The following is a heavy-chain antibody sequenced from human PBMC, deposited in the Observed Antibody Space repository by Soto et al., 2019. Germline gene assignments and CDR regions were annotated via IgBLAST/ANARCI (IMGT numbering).Heavy chain of an antibody. J-gene: IGHJ6*03. V-gene: IGHV4-34*01. Sequence: QVQLQQWGAGLLKPSETLSLTCAVYGGSFSGYYWSWIRQPPGKGLEWIGEINHSGSTNYNPSLKSRVTKSVDTSKNQFSLKLSSVTAADTAVYYCARGRGVVVPAARYMDVWGKGTTVTVSS. CDR1: GGSFSGYY. CDR3: ARGRGVVVPAARYMDV. CDR2: INHSGST. D-gene: IGHD2-2*01.